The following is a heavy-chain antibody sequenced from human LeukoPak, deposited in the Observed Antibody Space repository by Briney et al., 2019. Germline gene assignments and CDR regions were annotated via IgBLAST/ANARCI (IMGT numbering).Heavy chain of an antibody. CDR3: ATDLHFGYCTATSCANY. CDR2: IRSTPDGGAT. CDR1: GFTFISSW. Sequence: NPGGPLRLSCAASGFTFISSWMSWGRQAPGKGLEWVGRIRSTPDGGATDYAAPVKGRFTISRDDSKNTLYLQMSSLRTEDTAVYYCATDLHFGYCTATSCANYWGQGTLVTVSS. V-gene: IGHV3-15*01. D-gene: IGHD2-2*03. J-gene: IGHJ4*02.